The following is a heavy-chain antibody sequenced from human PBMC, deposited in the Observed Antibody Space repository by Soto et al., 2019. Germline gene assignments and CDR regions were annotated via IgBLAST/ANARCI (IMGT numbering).Heavy chain of an antibody. CDR3: AREAGVAIFGVVSYYGMDA. CDR2: INPSGST. CDR1: GYTFTNYY. Sequence: GASVKVSCKASGYTFTNYYIHWVRQAPGQGLEWMGIINPSGSTTYAQKFQGRVTLTRDTSTSTVYMELSRLRSEDAAVYYCAREAGVAIFGVVSYYGMDAWGQGTTVTVSS. D-gene: IGHD3-3*02. V-gene: IGHV1-46*01. J-gene: IGHJ6*02.